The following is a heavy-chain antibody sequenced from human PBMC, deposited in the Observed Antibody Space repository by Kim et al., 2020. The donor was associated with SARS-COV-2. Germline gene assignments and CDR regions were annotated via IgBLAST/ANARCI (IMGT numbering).Heavy chain of an antibody. V-gene: IGHV3-23*01. D-gene: IGHD3-22*01. J-gene: IGHJ4*02. CDR1: GFTFSTYA. CDR2: FGISGRT. Sequence: EGSLRLSCAASGFTFSTYAMSWVRQAPGKGLEWVSLFGISGRTYYADSVKGRFTISRDNSKSTLFLQMSNLRAEDTAVYYCVKHDNSDSYYFDSWGQGTLVTVSS. CDR3: VKHDNSDSYYFDS.